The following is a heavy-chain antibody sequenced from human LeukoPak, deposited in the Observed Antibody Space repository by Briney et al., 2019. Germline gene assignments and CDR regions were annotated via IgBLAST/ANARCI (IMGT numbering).Heavy chain of an antibody. CDR3: ARYSSSGYLYDY. CDR1: RYSFTTYG. CDR2: IIAYNGNT. V-gene: IGHV1-18*01. D-gene: IGHD6-13*01. Sequence: ASVKVSCKASRYSFTTYGFSWMRQAPGQGLEWMGIIAYNGNTYYAENLQGRVTMTTDSSTNTAYMELRNLRSDDTAVYYCARYSSSGYLYDYGGQGTLVTVSS. J-gene: IGHJ4*02.